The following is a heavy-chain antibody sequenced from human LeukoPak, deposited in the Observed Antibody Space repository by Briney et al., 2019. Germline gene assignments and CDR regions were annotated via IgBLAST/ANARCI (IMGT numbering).Heavy chain of an antibody. CDR3: ARDRLDY. D-gene: IGHD5/OR15-5a*01. Sequence: ASVKVSCKASGYNFITYGISWVRQAPGQGLEWMGWISGYNGITNYAQKLQGRVTMTRGTSTSTAYMELRRLGSDDTAVYFCARDRLDYWGQGTLVTVSS. V-gene: IGHV1-18*01. CDR2: ISGYNGIT. CDR1: GYNFITYG. J-gene: IGHJ4*02.